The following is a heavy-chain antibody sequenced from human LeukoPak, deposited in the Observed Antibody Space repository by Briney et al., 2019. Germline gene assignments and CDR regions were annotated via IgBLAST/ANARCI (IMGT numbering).Heavy chain of an antibody. CDR2: ISYDGSNK. CDR3: ARDRSYCTNGVCYTFAFDY. D-gene: IGHD2-8*01. Sequence: GRSLRLSCAASGFTFSSYAMHWVRQAPGKGLEWVAVISYDGSNKYYADSVKGRFTISRDNSKNTLYLQMNSLRAEDTAVYYCARDRSYCTNGVCYTFAFDYWGQGTLVTVSS. V-gene: IGHV3-30*04. J-gene: IGHJ4*02. CDR1: GFTFSSYA.